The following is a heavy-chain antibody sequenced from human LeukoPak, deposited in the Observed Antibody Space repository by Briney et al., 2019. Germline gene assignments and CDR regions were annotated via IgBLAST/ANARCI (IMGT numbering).Heavy chain of an antibody. CDR3: AREYGSDCYPFRDY. CDR2: ISSSSSYI. J-gene: IGHJ4*02. D-gene: IGHD2-21*02. Sequence: GGSLRLSCAASGFTFSSYAMNWVRRAPGKGLEWVSSISSSSSYIYYADSVKDRFTISRDNAKNSLYLQMSSLGAEDTAVYYCAREYGSDCYPFRDYWGQGTLVTVSS. CDR1: GFTFSSYA. V-gene: IGHV3-21*06.